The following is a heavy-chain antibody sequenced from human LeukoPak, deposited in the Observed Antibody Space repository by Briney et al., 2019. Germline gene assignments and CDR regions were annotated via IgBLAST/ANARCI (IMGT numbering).Heavy chain of an antibody. CDR2: INPNSGGT. CDR3: ARDGKYYDILTGYFTYNWFDP. D-gene: IGHD3-9*01. V-gene: IGHV1-2*02. CDR1: GYTFTGYY. Sequence: GASVKVSCKASGYTFTGYYMHWVRQAPGQGLEWRGWINPNSGGTNYAQKSQGRVTMTRDTSISTAYMELSRLRSDDTAVYYCARDGKYYDILTGYFTYNWFDPWGQGTLVTVSS. J-gene: IGHJ5*02.